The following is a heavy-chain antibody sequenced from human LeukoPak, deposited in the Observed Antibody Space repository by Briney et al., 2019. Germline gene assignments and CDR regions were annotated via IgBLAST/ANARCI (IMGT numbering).Heavy chain of an antibody. Sequence: GRSLRLSCAASGFTFSSYGMHWVRQAPGKGLEWVAVIWYDGSNKYYADSVKGRFTISRDNSKNTLYLQMNSLRAEDTAVYYCARGSLDSSGWYGDFDYWGQGTLVTVSS. D-gene: IGHD6-19*01. J-gene: IGHJ4*02. CDR3: ARGSLDSSGWYGDFDY. CDR1: GFTFSSYG. V-gene: IGHV3-33*01. CDR2: IWYDGSNK.